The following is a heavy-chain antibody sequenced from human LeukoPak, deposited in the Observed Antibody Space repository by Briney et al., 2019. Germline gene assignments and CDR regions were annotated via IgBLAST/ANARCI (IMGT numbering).Heavy chain of an antibody. D-gene: IGHD3-22*01. CDR1: GDSVSSNSAS. CDR2: TYYRAKWYN. J-gene: IGHJ4*02. V-gene: IGHV6-1*01. CDR3: ARMSSGTNYYDS. Sequence: SQTLSLTCAISGDSVSSNSASWNWIRQSPSRGLEWLGSTYYRAKWYNDYAVSVKSRITINPDTSKNQFSLQLNSVTPDDTALYYCARMSSGTNYYDSWGQGTLVTVSS.